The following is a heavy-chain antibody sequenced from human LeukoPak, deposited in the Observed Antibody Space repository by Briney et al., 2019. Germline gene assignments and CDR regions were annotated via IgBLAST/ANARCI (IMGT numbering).Heavy chain of an antibody. CDR3: ARRAIIQGTSALDF. D-gene: IGHD1-26*01. Sequence: GESLKISCKTSGYRFTNDWIGWVRQMPGKGLEWMGIIYPRDSTTRYSPAFEGQATISVDKSITTAYLQWSSLKASDSAMYYCARRAIIQGTSALDFWGQGTLVTVSS. J-gene: IGHJ4*02. CDR1: GYRFTNDW. CDR2: IYPRDSTT. V-gene: IGHV5-51*01.